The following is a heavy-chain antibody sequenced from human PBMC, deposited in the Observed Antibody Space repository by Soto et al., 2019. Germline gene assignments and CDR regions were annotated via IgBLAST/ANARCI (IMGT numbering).Heavy chain of an antibody. J-gene: IGHJ5*02. V-gene: IGHV4-39*01. CDR3: ARLQKLRFLEWLFRAFWFDP. D-gene: IGHD3-3*01. CDR1: GGSISSSSYY. Sequence: SETLSLTCTVSGGSISSSSYYWGWIRQPPGKGLEWIGSIYYSGSTYYNPSLKSRVTISVDTSKNQFSLKLGSVTAADTAVYYCARLQKLRFLEWLFRAFWFDPWGQGTLVTVSS. CDR2: IYYSGST.